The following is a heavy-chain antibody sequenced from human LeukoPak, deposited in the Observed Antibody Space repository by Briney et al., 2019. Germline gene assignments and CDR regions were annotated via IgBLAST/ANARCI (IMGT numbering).Heavy chain of an antibody. D-gene: IGHD3-10*01. V-gene: IGHV3-33*01. CDR2: IWYDGSNK. CDR1: GFTFSSYG. CDR3: ARVHGSGSYFSHCDY. Sequence: GRSLRLSCAASGFTFSSYGMHWVRQAPDKGLEWVAVIWYDGSNKYYADSVKGRFTISRDNSKNTLYLQMNSLRAEDTAVYYCARVHGSGSYFSHCDYWGQGNLGTVSS. J-gene: IGHJ4*02.